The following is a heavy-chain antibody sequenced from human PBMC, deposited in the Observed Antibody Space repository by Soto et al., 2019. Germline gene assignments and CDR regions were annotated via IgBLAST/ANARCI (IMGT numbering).Heavy chain of an antibody. D-gene: IGHD2-21*02. V-gene: IGHV1-8*01. CDR3: ARFSSQPLLSDIDY. CDR1: GYTFTSYD. CDR2: MNPNSGYT. J-gene: IGHJ4*02. Sequence: ASVKVSCKASGYTFTSYDINWVRQATGQGLEWMGWMNPNSGYTAYAQKFQGRVTMTRNTSTSTAYMDLSSLRSDDTAVYYCARFSSQPLLSDIDYGGQGTLVTVSS.